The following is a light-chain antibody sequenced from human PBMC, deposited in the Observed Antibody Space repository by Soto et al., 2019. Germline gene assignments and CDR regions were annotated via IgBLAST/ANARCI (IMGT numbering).Light chain of an antibody. Sequence: QSALTQPASVSGSPGQSITISCTGTSSDVGGYDYVSWYQQHPDKAPKLIIYEVTDLPSGFFSRFSGSKSGNTASLTISGLQAEDEADYYCSSLTSGSTRVFGTGTKVTVL. CDR2: EVT. CDR3: SSLTSGSTRV. J-gene: IGLJ1*01. CDR1: SSDVGGYDY. V-gene: IGLV2-14*01.